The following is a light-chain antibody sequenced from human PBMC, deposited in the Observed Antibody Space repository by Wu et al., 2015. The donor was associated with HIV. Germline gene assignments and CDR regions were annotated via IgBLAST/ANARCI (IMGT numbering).Light chain of an antibody. Sequence: ELVLTQSPATLSLSPGETATLSCRASQSISTFLAWYQQKPGQAPRLLIYHAPNRATGIPARFSGSGSGTDFTLTISSLEPEDFAVYYCQQRRYWPLYTFGQGTKLEIK. CDR1: QSISTF. CDR3: QQRRYWPLYT. CDR2: HAP. V-gene: IGKV3-11*01. J-gene: IGKJ2*01.